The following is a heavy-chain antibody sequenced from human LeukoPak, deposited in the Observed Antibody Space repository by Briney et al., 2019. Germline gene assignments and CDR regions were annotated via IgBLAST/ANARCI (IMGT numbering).Heavy chain of an antibody. D-gene: IGHD2-15*01. CDR1: GFTFDDYA. CDR2: ISWNRGSI. CDR3: AKDIGSGPTTLDY. V-gene: IGHV3-9*01. J-gene: IGHJ4*02. Sequence: GGSLRLSCAASGFTFDDYAMHWVRQAPGKGLEWVSGISWNRGSIGYADSVKGRFTISRDNAKNSLYLQMNSLRAEDTALYYCAKDIGSGPTTLDYWGQGTLVTVSS.